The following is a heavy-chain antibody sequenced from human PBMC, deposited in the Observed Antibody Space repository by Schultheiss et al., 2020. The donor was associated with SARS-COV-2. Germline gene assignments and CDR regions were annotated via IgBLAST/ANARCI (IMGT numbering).Heavy chain of an antibody. CDR1: GGSVNSGSSY. V-gene: IGHV4-61*01. Sequence: SETLSLTCTVSGGSVNSGSSYWSWIRQPPGKGLEWIGYIYYSGTTNYNPSLKSRVTISVDASKRQFSLKLTSVTAADTAVYYCARGYGALSMGKDVWGQGTTVTVSS. CDR3: ARGYGALSMGKDV. J-gene: IGHJ6*02. CDR2: IYYSGTT. D-gene: IGHD4-17*01.